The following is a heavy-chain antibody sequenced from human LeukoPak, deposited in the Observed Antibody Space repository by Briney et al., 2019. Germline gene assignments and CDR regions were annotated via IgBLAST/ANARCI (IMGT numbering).Heavy chain of an antibody. CDR1: GYTFTGYY. V-gene: IGHV1-2*06. J-gene: IGHJ4*02. Sequence: ASVKVSCKASGYTFTGYYMHWVRQAPGQGLEWMGRINPNSGGTNYAQKFQGRVTMTRDTSISTAYMELSRLRSDDTAVYYCARCHPEQQLAYFDYWGQGSLVTVSS. CDR3: ARCHPEQQLAYFDY. CDR2: INPNSGGT. D-gene: IGHD6-13*01.